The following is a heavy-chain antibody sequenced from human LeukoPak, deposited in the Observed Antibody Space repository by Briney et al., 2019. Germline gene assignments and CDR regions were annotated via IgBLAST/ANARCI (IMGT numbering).Heavy chain of an antibody. J-gene: IGHJ3*02. D-gene: IGHD6-19*01. CDR1: GYTFTGYY. Sequence: ASVKVSCKASGYTFTGYYMHWVRQATGQGLEWMGWMNPNSGNTGCAQKFQGRVTMTRNTSINTAYMELSSLRSEDTAVYYCARPDSSGPFGAFDIWGQGTVVTVSS. V-gene: IGHV1-8*02. CDR3: ARPDSSGPFGAFDI. CDR2: MNPNSGNT.